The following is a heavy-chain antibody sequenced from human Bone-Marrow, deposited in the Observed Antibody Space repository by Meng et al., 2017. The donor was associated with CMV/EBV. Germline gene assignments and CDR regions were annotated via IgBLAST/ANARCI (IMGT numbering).Heavy chain of an antibody. Sequence: VELVESGGDPAKPGGSLRLSCAGSGFTFSNAWMSWVRQAPGKGLEWVGRIKSKTDGETADYNAPVKGRFTISRDDSKNTLYLQMNSLKTEDTAIYYCIWNDLGDYWGQGTLVTVSS. J-gene: IGHJ4*02. D-gene: IGHD1-1*01. CDR2: IKSKTDGETA. CDR1: GFTFSNAW. V-gene: IGHV3-15*01. CDR3: IWNDLGDY.